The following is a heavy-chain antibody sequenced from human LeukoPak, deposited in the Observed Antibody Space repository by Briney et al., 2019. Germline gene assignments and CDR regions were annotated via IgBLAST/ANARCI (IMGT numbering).Heavy chain of an antibody. Sequence: GGSLRLSCAASGFTFSSYAMSWVRLAPGKGLEWVSAISGSGGSTYYADSVKGRFTISRDNSKNTLYLQMNSLRAEDTAVYYCAKDPYDFWSGYSRDYYFDYWGQGTLVTVSS. CDR2: ISGSGGST. V-gene: IGHV3-23*01. D-gene: IGHD3-3*01. J-gene: IGHJ4*02. CDR1: GFTFSSYA. CDR3: AKDPYDFWSGYSRDYYFDY.